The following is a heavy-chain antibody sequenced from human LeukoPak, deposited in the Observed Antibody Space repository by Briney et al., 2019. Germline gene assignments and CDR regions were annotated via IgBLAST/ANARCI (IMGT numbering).Heavy chain of an antibody. V-gene: IGHV3-30-3*01. CDR3: ARDSVWGSYLSNYFDY. J-gene: IGHJ4*02. D-gene: IGHD3-16*02. CDR2: ISYDGSNK. CDR1: GFTFSSYA. Sequence: GRSLRLSCAASGFTFSSYAMHWVRQAPGKGLEWVAVISYDGSNKYYADSVKGRFTISRDNSKNTLYLQMNSLRAEDTAVYYCARDSVWGSYLSNYFDYWGQGTLVTVSS.